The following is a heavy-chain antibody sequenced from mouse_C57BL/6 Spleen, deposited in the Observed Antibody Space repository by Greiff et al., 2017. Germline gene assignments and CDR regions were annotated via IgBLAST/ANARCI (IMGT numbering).Heavy chain of an antibody. Sequence: VQLQQSGAELVKPGASVKISCKASGYAFSSYWMNWVKQRPGKGLEWMGQIYPGDGDTNYNGKFKGKATVTADKSSSTAYMELSSLTSEDSAVYFCARSGIYYGNSYWYFDVWGTGTTVTVSS. CDR3: ARSGIYYGNSYWYFDV. V-gene: IGHV1-80*01. J-gene: IGHJ1*03. CDR1: GYAFSSYW. CDR2: IYPGDGDT. D-gene: IGHD2-1*01.